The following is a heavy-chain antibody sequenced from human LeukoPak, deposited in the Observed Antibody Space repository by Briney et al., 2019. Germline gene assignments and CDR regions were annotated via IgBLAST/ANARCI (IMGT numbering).Heavy chain of an antibody. Sequence: ASVNVSCKASGYTFTSYGISWVRQAPGQGLEWMGWISAYNGNTNYAQKLQGRVTMTTDTSTSTAYMELRSLRSDDTAVYYCARWVTVAGTQDYWGQGTLVTVSS. V-gene: IGHV1-18*01. D-gene: IGHD6-19*01. CDR2: ISAYNGNT. CDR1: GYTFTSYG. CDR3: ARWVTVAGTQDY. J-gene: IGHJ4*02.